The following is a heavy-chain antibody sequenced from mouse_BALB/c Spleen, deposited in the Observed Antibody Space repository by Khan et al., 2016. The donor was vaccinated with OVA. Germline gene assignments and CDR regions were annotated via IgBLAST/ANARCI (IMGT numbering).Heavy chain of an antibody. Sequence: QVQLQQSGAELARPGASVKMSCKASGYTFTSYTMHWVKQRPGQGLEWIGFINPSSGYTNYNQKFKDKATLTADKSSSTAYMKLSSLTSEDSAVDYLARSGAYYRDDGYFDVWGAGTTVTVSS. CDR3: ARSGAYYRDDGYFDV. V-gene: IGHV1-4*01. J-gene: IGHJ1*01. D-gene: IGHD2-14*01. CDR2: INPSSGYT. CDR1: GYTFTSYT.